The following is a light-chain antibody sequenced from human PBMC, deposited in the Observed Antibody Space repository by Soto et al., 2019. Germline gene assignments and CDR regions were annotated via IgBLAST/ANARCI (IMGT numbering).Light chain of an antibody. J-gene: IGKJ3*01. V-gene: IGKV1-9*01. CDR1: QTISVS. Sequence: IQMTQSPSTLSASVGDTVTITCRASQTISVSLAWYQQKPGKAPNLLIYGASTLQSGVPSRFSGSGSGTQFTLTISSLQPEDFATYYCQQLNSYPLTFGPGTKVDIK. CDR2: GAS. CDR3: QQLNSYPLT.